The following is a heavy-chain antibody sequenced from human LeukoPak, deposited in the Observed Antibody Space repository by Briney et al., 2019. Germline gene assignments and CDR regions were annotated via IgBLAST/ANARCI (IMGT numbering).Heavy chain of an antibody. CDR2: IYYSGST. V-gene: IGHV4-59*12. J-gene: IGHJ4*02. Sequence: KPSETLSLTCTVSGGSISSYYWSWIRQPPGKGLEWIGYIYYSGSTNYNPSLKSRVTISVDTSKNQFSLNLSSVTAADTAMYYCARAVGTSRNFFDYWGQGTLVTVSS. CDR1: GGSISSYY. D-gene: IGHD4-23*01. CDR3: ARAVGTSRNFFDY.